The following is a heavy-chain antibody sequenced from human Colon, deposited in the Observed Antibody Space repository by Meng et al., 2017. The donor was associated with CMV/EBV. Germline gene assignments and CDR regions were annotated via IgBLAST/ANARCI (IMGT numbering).Heavy chain of an antibody. J-gene: IGHJ4*02. D-gene: IGHD6-6*01. CDR3: AKVLPTVAARPLGLDY. V-gene: IGHV3-23*01. CDR2: ISASGGDT. CDR1: GFSFRANA. Sequence: GESLKISCVASGFSFRANAMTWVRQVPGKGLVWVSSISASGGDTAYADSVEGRFTISRDNSRNTLSLLMNSLRPEDTAIYYCAKVLPTVAARPLGLDYWGPGTPVTVSS.